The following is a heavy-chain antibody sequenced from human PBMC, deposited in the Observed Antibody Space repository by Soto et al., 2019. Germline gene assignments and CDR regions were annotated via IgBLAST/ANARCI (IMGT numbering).Heavy chain of an antibody. CDR1: GFTFTSSA. CDR2: IVVGSGNT. J-gene: IGHJ2*01. CDR3: AALPRLTYYGDSSSYWYFDL. Sequence: GASVKVSCKASGFTFTSSAMQWVRQARGQRLEWIGWIVVGSGNTNYAQKFQERVTITRDMSTSTAYVELSSLRSEDTAVYYCAALPRLTYYGDSSSYWYFDLWGRGTLVTVSS. V-gene: IGHV1-58*02. D-gene: IGHD4-17*01.